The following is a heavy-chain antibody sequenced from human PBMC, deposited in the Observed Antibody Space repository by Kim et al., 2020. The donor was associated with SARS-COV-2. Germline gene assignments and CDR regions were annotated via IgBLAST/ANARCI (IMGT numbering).Heavy chain of an antibody. D-gene: IGHD3-22*01. CDR3: ARDGYYDTLYGMDV. J-gene: IGHJ6*02. V-gene: IGHV4-34*01. Sequence: NPALKRRVTISVDTSKNQFSLKLSSVTAADTAVYYCARDGYYDTLYGMDVWGQGTTVTVSS.